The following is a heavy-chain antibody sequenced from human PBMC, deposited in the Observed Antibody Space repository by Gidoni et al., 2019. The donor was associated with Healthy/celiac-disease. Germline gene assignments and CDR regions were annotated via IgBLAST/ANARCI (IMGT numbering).Heavy chain of an antibody. CDR2: INHSGST. D-gene: IGHD2-8*01. Sequence: QVQLQQWGAGLLKPSATLSLTCAVYGGSFSGYYWSWIRQPPGKGLEWIGEINHSGSTNYNPSLKSRVTISVDTSKNQFSLKLSSVTAADTAVYYCARGRGYCTNGVCYYDYWGQGTLVTVSS. J-gene: IGHJ4*02. CDR1: GGSFSGYY. CDR3: ARGRGYCTNGVCYYDY. V-gene: IGHV4-34*01.